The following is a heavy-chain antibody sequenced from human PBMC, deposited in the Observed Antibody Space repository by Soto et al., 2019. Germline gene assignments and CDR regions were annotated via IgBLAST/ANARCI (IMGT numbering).Heavy chain of an antibody. V-gene: IGHV3-48*02. CDR2: ISSSSSTI. Sequence: EVQLVESGGGLVQPGGSLRLSCAASAFTFSTYSMNWIRQAPGKGLEWLSYISSSSSTIYYADSVKGRFSISRDNAKNSLDLQMNSLRDEDTAIYYCAREGGMDVWGQGTTVTVSS. CDR3: AREGGMDV. CDR1: AFTFSTYS. J-gene: IGHJ6*02.